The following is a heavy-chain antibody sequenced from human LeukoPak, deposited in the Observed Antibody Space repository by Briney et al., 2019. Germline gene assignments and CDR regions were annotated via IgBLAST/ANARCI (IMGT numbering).Heavy chain of an antibody. CDR2: IIPILGIA. CDR1: GGTFSSYA. J-gene: IGHJ5*02. V-gene: IGHV1-69*04. D-gene: IGHD6-13*01. CDR3: ARDPYGVPAAGTKWFDP. Sequence: SVKVSCKASGGTFSSYAISWVRQAPGQGLEWMGRIIPILGIANYAQKFQGRVTITADKSTSTAYMELSSLRSEDTAVYYCARDPYGVPAAGTKWFDPWGQGTLVTVSS.